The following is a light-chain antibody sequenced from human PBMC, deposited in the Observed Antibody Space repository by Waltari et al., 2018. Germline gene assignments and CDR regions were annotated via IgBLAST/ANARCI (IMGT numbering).Light chain of an antibody. CDR1: QSVGSY. V-gene: IGKV3-11*01. Sequence: EIVLTQSPDTLSLSPGDTATLSCRASQSVGSYLAWYQHKPGQPPRLLIYYASNRAAGVPARFRGSGSGTDFTLTISSLEAEDFAVYYCQQRSNWTPHTFGQGARLEIK. J-gene: IGKJ2*01. CDR2: YAS. CDR3: QQRSNWTPHT.